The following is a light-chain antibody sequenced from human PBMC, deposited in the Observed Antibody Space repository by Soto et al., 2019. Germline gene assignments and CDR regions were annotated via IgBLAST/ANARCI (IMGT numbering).Light chain of an antibody. J-gene: IGLJ1*01. CDR1: SSVVGGYNY. CDR2: DVS. Sequence: QSVLTQPASVSGSPGQSITISCTGTSSVVGGYNYVSWYQQHPGKAPKLMIYDVSNRPSGVSNRFSGSKSGNTASLTISGLQAEDEADYYCSSYTSSSTYNYVFGTGTKVTVL. V-gene: IGLV2-14*01. CDR3: SSYTSSSTYNYV.